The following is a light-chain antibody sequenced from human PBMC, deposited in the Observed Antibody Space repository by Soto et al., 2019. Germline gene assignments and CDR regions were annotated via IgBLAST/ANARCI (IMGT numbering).Light chain of an antibody. V-gene: IGLV2-11*01. CDR3: CSYAGSYTWV. J-gene: IGLJ3*02. CDR2: DVS. CDR1: SSDVGGYNY. Sequence: QSALTQPRSWSGSPGQSVTISCTGTSSDVGGYNYVSWYQQHPGKAPKPMIYDVSKRPSGVPDRFSGSKSGNTASLTISGLQAEDEADYYCCSYAGSYTWVFGGGTQLTVL.